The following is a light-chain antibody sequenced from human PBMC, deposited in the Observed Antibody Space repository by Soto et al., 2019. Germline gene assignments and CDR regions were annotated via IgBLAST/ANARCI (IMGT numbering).Light chain of an antibody. CDR3: QSYDNTLSGPIYV. J-gene: IGLJ1*01. CDR1: TSNIGAGYD. V-gene: IGLV1-40*01. CDR2: GNT. Sequence: QSVLTQPPSVSGALGQMVTISCTGITSNIGAGYDVHWYQLLPGRAPKLLIYGNTNRPSGVPDRFSGSKSATSASLAITGLQAEDEAIYYCQSYDNTLSGPIYVFGTGTKVTVL.